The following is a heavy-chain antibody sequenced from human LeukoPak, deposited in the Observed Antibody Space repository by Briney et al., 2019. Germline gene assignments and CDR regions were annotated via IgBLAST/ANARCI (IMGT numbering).Heavy chain of an antibody. CDR1: DGTVSDGSISNYY. D-gene: IGHD6-13*01. CDR2: ISYSGST. CDR3: ARDRAEQQLGIDY. J-gene: IGHJ4*02. V-gene: IGHV4-59*01. Sequence: SETLSLTCTVSDGTVSDGSISNYYCSWIRQPPGKGLEWIGYISYSGSTNYNPSLKSRVTISVDTSKNQFSLKLSSVTAADTAVYYCARDRAEQQLGIDYWGQGTLVTVSP.